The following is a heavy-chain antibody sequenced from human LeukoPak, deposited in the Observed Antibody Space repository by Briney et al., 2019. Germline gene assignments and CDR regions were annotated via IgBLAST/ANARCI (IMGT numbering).Heavy chain of an antibody. CDR3: AKGPPSSSAQYFQH. D-gene: IGHD6-6*01. V-gene: IGHV3-23*01. CDR2: ISGSGDTT. CDR1: GFTFINYA. Sequence: GGSLRLSCAASGFTFINYAMSWVRQAPGKGLEWVSGISGSGDTTYYADSVKGRFTISRDNSKSTLFLQMNSLRAEDTAVYYCAKGPPSSSAQYFQHWGQGTLVTVSS. J-gene: IGHJ1*01.